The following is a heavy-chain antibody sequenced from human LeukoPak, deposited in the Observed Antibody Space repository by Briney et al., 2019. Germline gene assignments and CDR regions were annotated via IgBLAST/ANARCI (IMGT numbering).Heavy chain of an antibody. CDR3: ARSRLKSPFDY. V-gene: IGHV3-21*01. D-gene: IGHD2-8*01. CDR2: ISSSSSYI. J-gene: IGHJ4*02. Sequence: GGSLRLSRTASGFIFSDYGVNWFRQAPGKGLEWVSSISSSSSYIYYADSVKGRFTISRDNAKNSLYLQMNSLRAEDTAVYYCARSRLKSPFDYWGQGTLVTVSS. CDR1: GFIFSDYG.